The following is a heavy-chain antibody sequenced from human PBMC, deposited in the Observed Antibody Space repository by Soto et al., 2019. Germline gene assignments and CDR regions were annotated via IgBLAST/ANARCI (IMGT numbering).Heavy chain of an antibody. CDR1: GGSISSGGYY. V-gene: IGHV4-31*03. J-gene: IGHJ6*02. Sequence: LSLTCTVSGGSISSGGYYWSWIRQHPGKGLEWIGYIYYSGSTYYNPSLKSRVTISVDTSKNQFSLKLSSVTAADTAVYYCARRRDSYYYYGMDVWGQGTTVTVSS. CDR3: ARRRDSYYYYGMDV. CDR2: IYYSGST.